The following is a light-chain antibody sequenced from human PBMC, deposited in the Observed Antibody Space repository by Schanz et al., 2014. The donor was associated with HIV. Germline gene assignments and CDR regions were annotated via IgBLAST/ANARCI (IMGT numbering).Light chain of an antibody. CDR1: ESVSRN. CDR3: QQLNSYPFT. Sequence: EIVMTQSPATLSVSPGERVTLSCRASESVSRNLAWYQQKSGQPPRLLFFAASTRATGIPARFSASGSGTDFTLTISNLQPEDFGTYFCQQLNSYPFTLGGGTRVEVK. CDR2: AAS. J-gene: IGKJ4*01. V-gene: IGKV3-15*01.